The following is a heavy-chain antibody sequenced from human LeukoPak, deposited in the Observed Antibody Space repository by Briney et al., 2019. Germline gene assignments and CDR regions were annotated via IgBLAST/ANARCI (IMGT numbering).Heavy chain of an antibody. J-gene: IGHJ4*02. CDR3: ARHAYSLYYDILMYYFDY. D-gene: IGHD3-9*01. CDR2: INHSGST. Sequence: SETLSLTCAVYGGSFSGYYWSWIRQPPGKGLEWIGEINHSGSTNYNPSLKSRVTISVDTSKNQFSLKLSSVTAADTAVYYCARHAYSLYYDILMYYFDYRGQGTLVTVSS. CDR1: GGSFSGYY. V-gene: IGHV4-34*01.